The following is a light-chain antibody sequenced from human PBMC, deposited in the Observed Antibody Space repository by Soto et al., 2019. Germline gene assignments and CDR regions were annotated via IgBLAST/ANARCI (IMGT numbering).Light chain of an antibody. CDR3: NQYNSWST. CDR2: GAS. J-gene: IGKJ1*01. CDR1: QNISRS. Sequence: EIVMTQSPVTLSVSPGERATLSCRASQNISRSLAWYQQKPGQAPRILIYGASTRATGIQARFSGSGSGTEFTLTIRSLQSEDFAVYHCNQYNSWSTCGQGTKVDIK. V-gene: IGKV3-15*01.